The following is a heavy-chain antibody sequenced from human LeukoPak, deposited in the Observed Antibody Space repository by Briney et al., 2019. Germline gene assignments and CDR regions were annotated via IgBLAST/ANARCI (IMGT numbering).Heavy chain of an antibody. CDR3: ARQAGGTSGPFDY. CDR1: GGSISSSY. CDR2: IYHSEST. Sequence: PSENLSLTCTVSGGSISSSYCSWIRQPPGKGLEWIGYIYHSESTNYNPSLKSRVTISVDTSKNQFSLKLSSVTAADTAVYYCARQAGGTSGPFDYWGQGTLVTVSS. J-gene: IGHJ4*02. D-gene: IGHD4-23*01. V-gene: IGHV4-59*08.